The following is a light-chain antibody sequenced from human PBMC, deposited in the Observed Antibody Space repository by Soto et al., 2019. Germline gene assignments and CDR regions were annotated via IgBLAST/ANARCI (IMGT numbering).Light chain of an antibody. Sequence: MTQWPASLSASPAERATLSCRASQSVSSNVAWYQQKPGQAPRLLIYDASTRATGIPARFSGSGSGTEFTLTISSLQSEDFAVFXXXXXXXXXPXFGQGTMVDIK. CDR2: DAS. V-gene: IGKV3-15*01. CDR3: XXXXXXXPX. J-gene: IGKJ1*01. CDR1: QSVSSN.